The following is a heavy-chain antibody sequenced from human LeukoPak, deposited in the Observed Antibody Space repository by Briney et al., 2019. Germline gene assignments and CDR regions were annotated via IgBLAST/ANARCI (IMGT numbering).Heavy chain of an antibody. CDR3: ARHDWNYEDY. Sequence: PSETLSLTCTVSGGSISSSSYYWGWIRQPPGKGLEWIGSIYYSGSTYYNPSLKSRVTISVDTSKNQFSLKLSSVTAADTAVYYCARHDWNYEDYWGQGTLVTVSS. CDR1: GGSISSSSYY. V-gene: IGHV4-39*01. J-gene: IGHJ4*02. D-gene: IGHD1-7*01. CDR2: IYYSGST.